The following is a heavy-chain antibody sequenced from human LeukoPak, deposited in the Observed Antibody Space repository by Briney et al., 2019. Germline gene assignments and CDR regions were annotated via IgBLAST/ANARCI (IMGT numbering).Heavy chain of an antibody. D-gene: IGHD1-14*01. J-gene: IGHJ4*02. Sequence: PGGSLRLSCAASGFTFSSYGVRWVRQALGKGLEWVAVISYDGSNKYYADPVKGRFTISRDNSKNTLYLQMNSLRAEDTAVYYCANVSQPFDYWGQGTLVTVSS. CDR2: ISYDGSNK. CDR1: GFTFSSYG. V-gene: IGHV3-30*18. CDR3: ANVSQPFDY.